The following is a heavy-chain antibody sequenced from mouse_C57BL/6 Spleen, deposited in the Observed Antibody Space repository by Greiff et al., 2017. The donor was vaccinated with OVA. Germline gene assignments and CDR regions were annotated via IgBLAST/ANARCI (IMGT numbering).Heavy chain of an antibody. J-gene: IGHJ4*01. Sequence: QVQLQQSGAELVRPGTSVTVSCKASGYAFTNYLIEWVKQRPGQGLEWIGVINPGSGGTNYNEKFKGKATLTADKSSSTAYMQLSSLTSEDSAVYFCARSYGYGYAMDYWGQGTSVTVSS. CDR2: INPGSGGT. CDR3: ARSYGYGYAMDY. V-gene: IGHV1-54*01. CDR1: GYAFTNYL. D-gene: IGHD2-2*01.